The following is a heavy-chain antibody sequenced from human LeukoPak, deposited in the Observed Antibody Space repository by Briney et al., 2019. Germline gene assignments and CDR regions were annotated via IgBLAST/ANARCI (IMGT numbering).Heavy chain of an antibody. D-gene: IGHD3-22*01. Sequence: VGSLRLSCSASGFNFNTYGIHWVRQAPGKGLEWVANIKTDGSEKRYVDSVKGRFTISRDNAKNSLYLQMNSLRAEDTAVYYCTSYYYTSGPNDNWGQGTLVTVSS. J-gene: IGHJ4*02. CDR1: GFNFNTYG. CDR2: IKTDGSEK. CDR3: TSYYYTSGPNDN. V-gene: IGHV3-7*01.